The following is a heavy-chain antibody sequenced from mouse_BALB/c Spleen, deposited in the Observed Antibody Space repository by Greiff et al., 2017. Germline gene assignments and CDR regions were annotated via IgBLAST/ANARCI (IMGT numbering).Heavy chain of an antibody. CDR2: IDPENGDT. CDR3: NAYYYGSSYDFDY. V-gene: IGHV14-4*02. D-gene: IGHD1-1*01. J-gene: IGHJ2*01. CDR1: GFNIKDYY. Sequence: VQLQQSGAELVRSGASVKLSCTASGFNIKDYYMHWVKQRPEQGLEWIGWIDPENGDTEYAPKFQGKATMTADTSSNTAYLQRSSLTSEDTAVYYCNAYYYGSSYDFDYWGQGTTLTVSS.